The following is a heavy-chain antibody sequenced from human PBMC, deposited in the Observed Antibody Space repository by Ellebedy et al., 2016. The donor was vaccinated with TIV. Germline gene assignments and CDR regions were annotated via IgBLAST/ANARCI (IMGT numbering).Heavy chain of an antibody. CDR3: ASSSARWQDAFDI. Sequence: SETLSLTXTVSGGSISSYYWSWIRQPPGKGLEWIGYIYYSGSTNYNPSLKSRVTISVDTSKNQFSLKLSSVTAADTAVYYCASSSARWQDAFDIWGQGTMVTVSS. CDR1: GGSISSYY. J-gene: IGHJ3*02. V-gene: IGHV4-59*01. CDR2: IYYSGST. D-gene: IGHD4-23*01.